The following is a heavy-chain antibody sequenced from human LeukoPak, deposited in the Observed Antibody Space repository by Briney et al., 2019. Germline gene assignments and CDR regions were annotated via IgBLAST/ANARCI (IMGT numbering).Heavy chain of an antibody. Sequence: GGSLRLSCAASGFTFRSYAMHWVRQGPGKGLEWVAVISYDGNNKYYADSVKGRFTVSRDNSMNTLYLQMNSLRAEDTAVYYCARDDGHNYYYWGQGTLVTVSS. J-gene: IGHJ4*02. D-gene: IGHD1-1*01. CDR1: GFTFRSYA. CDR2: ISYDGNNK. V-gene: IGHV3-30-3*01. CDR3: ARDDGHNYYY.